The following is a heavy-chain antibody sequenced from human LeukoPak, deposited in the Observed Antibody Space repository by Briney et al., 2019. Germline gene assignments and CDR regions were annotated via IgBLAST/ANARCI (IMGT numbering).Heavy chain of an antibody. Sequence: ASVKVSCKASGYTFTGYCMHWVRQAPGQGLEWMGWINPNSGGTNYAQKFQGRVTMTRDTSISTAYMELSRLRSDDTAVYYCARVPEATYYDILTGYYYYYYGMDVWGQGTTVTVSS. CDR3: ARVPEATYYDILTGYYYYYYGMDV. J-gene: IGHJ6*02. CDR2: INPNSGGT. V-gene: IGHV1-2*02. D-gene: IGHD3-9*01. CDR1: GYTFTGYC.